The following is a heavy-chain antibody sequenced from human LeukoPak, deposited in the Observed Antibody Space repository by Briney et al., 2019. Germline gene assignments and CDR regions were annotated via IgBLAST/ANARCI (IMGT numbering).Heavy chain of an antibody. CDR3: ALKPRGYSYGFDY. Sequence: SETLSLTCTVSGVSISSYYWSWIRQPPGKGLEWIGYNYYSGNTNYNPSLKSRVTISVDTSKNQFSLKLSSVTAADTAVYYCALKPRGYSYGFDYWGQGTLVTVSS. J-gene: IGHJ4*02. CDR2: NYYSGNT. CDR1: GVSISSYY. D-gene: IGHD5-18*01. V-gene: IGHV4-59*12.